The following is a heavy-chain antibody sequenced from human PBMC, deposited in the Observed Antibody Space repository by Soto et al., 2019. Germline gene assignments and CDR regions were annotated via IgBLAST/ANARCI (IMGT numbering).Heavy chain of an antibody. V-gene: IGHV4-31*03. CDR1: GGSISSGGYY. Sequence: QVQLQESGPGLVKPSQTLSLTCTVSGGSISSGGYYWSWIRQHPGKGLEWIGYIYYSGSTYYNPSLKSRVTTXXDXSXXQCSLKLSSVTAAATAVYYGAGATGGDYVEVCFDPWGQGTLVTVSS. CDR3: AGATGGDYVEVCFDP. D-gene: IGHD4-17*01. CDR2: IYYSGST. J-gene: IGHJ5*02.